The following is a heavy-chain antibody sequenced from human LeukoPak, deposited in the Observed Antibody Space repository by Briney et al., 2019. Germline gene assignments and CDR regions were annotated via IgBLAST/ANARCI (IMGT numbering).Heavy chain of an antibody. Sequence: PGESLKISCRGSGYSFTSYWVGWVRQMPGKGLEWMGIIYPGDSDARYSPPFQGQVTISADKSISTAYLQWSSLKASDTAMYYCARGPDSSGYCYYFDYWGQGTLVTVSS. J-gene: IGHJ4*02. D-gene: IGHD3-22*01. CDR1: GYSFTSYW. V-gene: IGHV5-51*01. CDR2: IYPGDSDA. CDR3: ARGPDSSGYCYYFDY.